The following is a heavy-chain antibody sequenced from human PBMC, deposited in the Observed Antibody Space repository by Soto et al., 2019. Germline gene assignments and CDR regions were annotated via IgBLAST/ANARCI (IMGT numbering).Heavy chain of an antibody. Sequence: ASVKVSCKASGYTFTSYGISWVRQAPGQGLEWMGWISAYNGNTNYAQKLQGRVTMTTDTSTSTAYMELRSLRSDDTAMYYCARARPGPYDSSGYYFDYWGQGTLVTVSS. CDR1: GYTFTSYG. V-gene: IGHV1-18*01. CDR2: ISAYNGNT. J-gene: IGHJ4*02. CDR3: ARARPGPYDSSGYYFDY. D-gene: IGHD3-22*01.